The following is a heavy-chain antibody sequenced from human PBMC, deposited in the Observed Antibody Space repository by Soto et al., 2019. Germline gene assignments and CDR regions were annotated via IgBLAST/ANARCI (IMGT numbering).Heavy chain of an antibody. D-gene: IGHD2-15*01. J-gene: IGHJ3*02. CDR2: INAGNGNT. CDR3: ARAGRGVVAATRSRDAFAI. V-gene: IGHV1-3*01. Sequence: ASVKVSCKASGYTFISYAMNWVRQAPGQRLEWMGWINAGNGNTKYSQKFQGRVTITRDTSASTGYMELSSLRSEDTAVYYCARAGRGVVAATRSRDAFAIWGQGTMVTVSS. CDR1: GYTFISYA.